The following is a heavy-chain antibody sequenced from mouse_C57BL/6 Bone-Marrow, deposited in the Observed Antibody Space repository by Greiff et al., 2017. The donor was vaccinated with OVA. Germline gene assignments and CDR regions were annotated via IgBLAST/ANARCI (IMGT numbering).Heavy chain of an antibody. V-gene: IGHV1-64*01. Sequence: QVQLQQPGAELVKPGASVKLSCKASGYTFTSYWMHWVKQRPGQGLEWIGMIHPNSGSTNYNEKFKSKATLSVDKSSSTAYMQLSSLTSEDSAVYYRARLGGGYFDYWGQGTTLTVSA. J-gene: IGHJ2*01. D-gene: IGHD4-1*01. CDR1: GYTFTSYW. CDR2: IHPNSGST. CDR3: ARLGGGYFDY.